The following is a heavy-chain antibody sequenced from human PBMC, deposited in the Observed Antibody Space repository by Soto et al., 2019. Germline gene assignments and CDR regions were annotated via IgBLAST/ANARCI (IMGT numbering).Heavy chain of an antibody. CDR2: INAGYGNT. J-gene: IGHJ4*02. V-gene: IGHV1-3*01. CDR3: ARDTGDGTFDF. D-gene: IGHD7-27*01. Sequence: ASVKVSCKASGYTFSSYAMHWVRQAPGQRLEWMGWINAGYGNTKSSQKFQARVTISRDTPASTAYMELTSLRSEATAVYYCARDTGDGTFDFWGQGTLVTVSS. CDR1: GYTFSSYA.